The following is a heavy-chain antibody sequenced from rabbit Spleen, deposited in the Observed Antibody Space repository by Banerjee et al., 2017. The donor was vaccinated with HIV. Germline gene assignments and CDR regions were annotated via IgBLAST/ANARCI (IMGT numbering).Heavy chain of an antibody. CDR1: GFTISSSDY. CDR2: IYVGSGST. CDR3: ARSGYVGGDYTWDL. Sequence: QSLEESGGDLVKPGASLTLTCTASGFTISSSDYMCWVRLAPGKGLEWIGCIYVGSGSTHYASWARGRFTMHKTSSTTVTLQLTSLTAADTATYFCARSGYVGGDYTWDLWGQGTLVTVS. J-gene: IGHJ3*01. V-gene: IGHV1S40*01. D-gene: IGHD1-1*01.